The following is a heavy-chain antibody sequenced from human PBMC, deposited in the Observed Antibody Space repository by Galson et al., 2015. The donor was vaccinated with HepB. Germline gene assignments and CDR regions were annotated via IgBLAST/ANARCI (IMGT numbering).Heavy chain of an antibody. CDR2: ISSSSSYT. CDR1: GFTFSDYY. Sequence: SLRLSCAASGFTFSDYYMSWIRQAPGKGLEWVSYISSSSSYTNYADSVKGRFTISRDNAKNSLYLQMNSLRAEDTAVYYCAREGRSPDYYDFWSGYPAHYGMDVWGQGTTVTVSS. CDR3: AREGRSPDYYDFWSGYPAHYGMDV. J-gene: IGHJ6*02. V-gene: IGHV3-11*06. D-gene: IGHD3-3*01.